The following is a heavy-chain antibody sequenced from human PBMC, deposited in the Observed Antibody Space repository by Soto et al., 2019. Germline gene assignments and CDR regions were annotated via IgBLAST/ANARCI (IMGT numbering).Heavy chain of an antibody. Sequence: GGSLRLSCTSSGFALDTYDMNWVRLAPGKDLEWISHIATGGDRIYYADSVKGRFTISRDNARNSLYLQMNSLRDDDTALYYCSFEHVVMFASYAAFNVCGQAILDTVSS. CDR1: GFALDTYD. D-gene: IGHD2-21*01. J-gene: IGHJ3*01. CDR3: SFEHVVMFASYAAFNV. V-gene: IGHV3-48*03. CDR2: IATGGDRI.